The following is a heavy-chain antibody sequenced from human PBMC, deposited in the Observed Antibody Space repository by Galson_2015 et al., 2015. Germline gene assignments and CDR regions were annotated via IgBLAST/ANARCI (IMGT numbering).Heavy chain of an antibody. J-gene: IGHJ4*02. CDR3: TTGSALNY. CDR1: GFTFKDAH. D-gene: IGHD6-25*01. CDR2: VKTIAGGATT. V-gene: IGHV3-15*05. Sequence: SLRLSCAASGFTFKDAHMNWVRQGPGKGLGGVARVKTIAGGATTDFAAPVKGRFTMSRDDSKNTVYLQMGSLKTEDTAVYYCTTGSALNYWCQGTRSPS.